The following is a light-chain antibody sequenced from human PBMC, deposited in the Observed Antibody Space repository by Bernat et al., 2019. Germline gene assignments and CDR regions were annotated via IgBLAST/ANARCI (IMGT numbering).Light chain of an antibody. J-gene: IGLJ3*02. CDR3: CSYAGSSTSWV. V-gene: IGLV2-14*03. Sequence: QSALTQPASVSGSPGQSVTISCTGTRSDVGAYNYVSWYQQLPGKAPKLMIYDVSNRPSGVSNRFSGSKSGNTASLTISGLQAEDEADYFCCSYAGSSTSWVFGGGTKLTVL. CDR2: DVS. CDR1: RSDVGAYNY.